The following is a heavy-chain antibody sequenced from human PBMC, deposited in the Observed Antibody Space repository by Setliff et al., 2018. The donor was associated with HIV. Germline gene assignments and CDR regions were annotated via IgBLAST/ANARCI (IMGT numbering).Heavy chain of an antibody. CDR1: GYTFTSYY. V-gene: IGHV1-46*01. CDR3: ARGLVNLSRYYYYYMDV. J-gene: IGHJ6*03. CDR2: INPSSGST. D-gene: IGHD3-10*01. Sequence: ASVKVSCKASGYTFTSYYMHWVRQAPGQGLEWMGIINPSSGSTTYAQKFQGRVTMTRDTSTSTVYMELSSLRSEDTAVYYCARGLVNLSRYYYYYMDVWGKGTTVTVSS.